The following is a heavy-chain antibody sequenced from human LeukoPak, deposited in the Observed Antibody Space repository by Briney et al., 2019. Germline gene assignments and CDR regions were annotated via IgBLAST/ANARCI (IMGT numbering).Heavy chain of an antibody. CDR3: ARGVVAATRIYYYMDV. CDR2: IYYSGST. D-gene: IGHD2-15*01. V-gene: IGHV4-39*07. Sequence: SETLSLTCTVSGGSISSSSYYWGWIRQPPGKGLEGIGSIYYSGSTYYNPSLKSRVTISVDTSKNQFSLKLSSVTAADTAVYYCARGVVAATRIYYYMDVWGKGTTVTVSS. CDR1: GGSISSSSYY. J-gene: IGHJ6*03.